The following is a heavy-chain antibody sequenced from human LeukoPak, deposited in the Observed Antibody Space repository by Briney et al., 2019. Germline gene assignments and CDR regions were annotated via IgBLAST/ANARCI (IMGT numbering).Heavy chain of an antibody. CDR2: FYYDGNT. V-gene: IGHV4-59*01. CDR1: GGSISSYY. J-gene: IGHJ4*02. D-gene: IGHD2-21*01. Sequence: SETLSLTCTVSGGSISSYYLSWIRQPPGKGLEWIGYFYYDGNTIYNPSLKSRVTISVDTSRNQFSLKLSYVTAADAAVYYCAGEYRGGYRFYLWGPGTRVTVSS. CDR3: AGEYRGGYRFYL.